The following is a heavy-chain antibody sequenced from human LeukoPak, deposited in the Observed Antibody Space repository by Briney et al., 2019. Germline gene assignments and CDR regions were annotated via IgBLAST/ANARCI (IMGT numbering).Heavy chain of an antibody. CDR3: ARQGRDGYNLAFDI. V-gene: IGHV4-39*01. CDR2: INHSGST. J-gene: IGHJ3*02. Sequence: PSETLSLTCTVSGGSISSGDYYWSWIRQPPGKGLEWIGEINHSGSTNYNPSLKSRVTISVDTSKNQFSLKLSSVTAADTAVYYCARQGRDGYNLAFDIWGQGTMVTVSS. CDR1: GGSISSGDYY. D-gene: IGHD5-24*01.